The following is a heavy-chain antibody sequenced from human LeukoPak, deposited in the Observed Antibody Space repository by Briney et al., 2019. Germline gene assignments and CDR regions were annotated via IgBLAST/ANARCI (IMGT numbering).Heavy chain of an antibody. J-gene: IGHJ5*02. Sequence: SVKVSCKASGYTFTGYYIHWVRQAPGQGLEWMGRIIPILGIANYAQKFQGRVTITADKSTSTAYMELSSLRSEDTAVYYCATLPGFYYGSGTRRDWFDPWGQGTLVTVSS. CDR3: ATLPGFYYGSGTRRDWFDP. CDR1: GYTFTGYY. V-gene: IGHV1-69*02. D-gene: IGHD3-10*01. CDR2: IIPILGIA.